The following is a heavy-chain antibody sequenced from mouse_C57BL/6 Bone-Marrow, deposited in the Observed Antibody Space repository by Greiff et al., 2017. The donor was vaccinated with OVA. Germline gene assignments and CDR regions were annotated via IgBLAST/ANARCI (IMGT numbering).Heavy chain of an antibody. D-gene: IGHD2-4*01. V-gene: IGHV1-64*01. Sequence: QVQLQQPGAELVKPGASVKLSCKASGYTFTSYWMHWVKQRPGQGLEWIGMIHPNSGSTNYNEKFKSKATLTVDKSSSTAYMQLSSLTSEDSAVYYCARKAYDYVAWFAYWGQGTLVTVSA. J-gene: IGHJ3*01. CDR2: IHPNSGST. CDR1: GYTFTSYW. CDR3: ARKAYDYVAWFAY.